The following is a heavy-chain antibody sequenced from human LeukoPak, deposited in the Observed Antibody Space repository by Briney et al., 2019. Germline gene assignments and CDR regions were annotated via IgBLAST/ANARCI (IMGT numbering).Heavy chain of an antibody. J-gene: IGHJ4*02. CDR1: GFTFSNYW. Sequence: GGSLRLSCAASGFTFSNYWMSWVRQAPGKRLEWVANIKQDGNEKYYVDSVKGRFTISRDNAKNSLYLQMNSLRAEDMAMYYCARGSGTYYNYWGQGTLVTVSS. CDR2: IKQDGNEK. D-gene: IGHD1-26*01. V-gene: IGHV3-7*01. CDR3: ARGSGTYYNY.